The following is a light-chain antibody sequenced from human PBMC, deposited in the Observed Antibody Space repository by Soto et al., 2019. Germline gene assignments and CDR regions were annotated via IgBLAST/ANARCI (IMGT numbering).Light chain of an antibody. V-gene: IGLV4-69*01. Sequence: QSVLTQSPSASASLGASVKRTCTLSSGHSSYAIAWHQQQPEKGPRYLMKLNSDGSHSKGDGIPDRFSGSSSGAERYLTISSLQSEDEADYYCQTWGTGIPVVFGGGTKLTVL. CDR2: LNSDGSH. CDR3: QTWGTGIPVV. CDR1: SGHSSYA. J-gene: IGLJ2*01.